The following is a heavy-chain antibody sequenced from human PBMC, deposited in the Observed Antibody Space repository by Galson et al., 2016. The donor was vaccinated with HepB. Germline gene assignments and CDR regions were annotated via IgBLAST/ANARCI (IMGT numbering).Heavy chain of an antibody. CDR2: TYYRSKWYN. D-gene: IGHD1/OR15-1a*01. J-gene: IGHJ6*02. CDR3: VEQRKGAPYGMDV. CDR1: GDSVSSNSVA. Sequence: CAISGDSVSSNSVAWNWIRQSPSRGLEWLGRTYYRSKWYNDYAVSVKSRIIVNPDTSKNQFSLQLNSVTPEDTAVYYCVEQRKGAPYGMDVWGQGTTVTVSS. V-gene: IGHV6-1*01.